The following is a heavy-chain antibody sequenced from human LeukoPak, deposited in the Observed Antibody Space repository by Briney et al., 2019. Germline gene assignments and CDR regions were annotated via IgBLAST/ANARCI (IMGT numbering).Heavy chain of an antibody. CDR2: INAGNGNT. D-gene: IGHD5-12*01. Sequence: ASVKVSCKASGYTFTSYAMHWVRQAPGQRLEWMGWINAGNGNTKYSQEFQGRVTITRDTSASTAYMELSSLRSEDTAMYYCARSPSGYSGYDPVYFWGQGTLVTVSS. J-gene: IGHJ4*02. CDR1: GYTFTSYA. CDR3: ARSPSGYSGYDPVYF. V-gene: IGHV1-3*01.